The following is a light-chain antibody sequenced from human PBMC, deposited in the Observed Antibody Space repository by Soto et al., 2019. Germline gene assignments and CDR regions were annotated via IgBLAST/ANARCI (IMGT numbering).Light chain of an antibody. J-gene: IGKJ5*01. CDR3: QQYNTYST. V-gene: IGKV1-9*01. CDR1: QALSNY. Sequence: EIHLTHSPSVLSASVGDTVTITFRASQALSNYLAWYQQKPGKAPDLLIYSASTLQSGVPSRFSGSGSGTEFTLTISSLQPDDFATYYCQQYNTYSTFGQGTRLEIK. CDR2: SAS.